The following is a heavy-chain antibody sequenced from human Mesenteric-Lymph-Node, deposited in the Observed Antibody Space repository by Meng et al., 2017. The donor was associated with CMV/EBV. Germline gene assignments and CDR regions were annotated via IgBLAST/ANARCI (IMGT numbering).Heavy chain of an antibody. D-gene: IGHD3-3*01. V-gene: IGHV3-74*01. Sequence: GESLKISCAASGFTFSSYWMHWVRQAPGKGLVWVSRINSDGSSTSYADSVKGRFTISRDNAKNTLYLQINSLRAEDTAVYYCARGGRDRSYYDFWSGEKTNYYYYGMDVWGQGTTVTVSS. J-gene: IGHJ6*02. CDR3: ARGGRDRSYYDFWSGEKTNYYYYGMDV. CDR2: INSDGSST. CDR1: GFTFSSYW.